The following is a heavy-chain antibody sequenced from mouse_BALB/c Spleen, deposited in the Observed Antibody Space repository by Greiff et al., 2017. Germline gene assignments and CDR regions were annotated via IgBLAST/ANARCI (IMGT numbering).Heavy chain of an antibody. J-gene: IGHJ3*01. D-gene: IGHD2-4*01. CDR3: ATYDYDEGGFAY. V-gene: IGHV14-3*02. Sequence: EVQLQQSGAELVKPGASVKLSCTASGFNIKDTYMHWVKQRPEQGLEWIGRIDPANGNTKYDPKFQGKATITADTSSNTAYLQLSSLTSEDTAVYYCATYDYDEGGFAYWGQGTLVTVSA. CDR2: IDPANGNT. CDR1: GFNIKDTY.